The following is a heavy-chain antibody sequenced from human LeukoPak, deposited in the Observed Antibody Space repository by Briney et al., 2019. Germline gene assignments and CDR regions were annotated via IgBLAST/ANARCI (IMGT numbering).Heavy chain of an antibody. CDR3: ARDLYGMDV. CDR2: ISSSGSTI. CDR1: GFTFSSYE. V-gene: IGHV3-48*03. Sequence: PGGSLRLSCAASGFTFSSYEMNWVRQAPGKGLEWVSYISSSGSTIYYADSVKGRFTISRDSAKNSLYLQMNSLRAEDTAVYYCARDLYGMDVWGQGTTVTVSS. J-gene: IGHJ6*02.